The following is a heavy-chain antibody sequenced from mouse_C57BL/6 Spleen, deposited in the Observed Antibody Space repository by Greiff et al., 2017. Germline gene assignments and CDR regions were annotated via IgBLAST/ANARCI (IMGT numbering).Heavy chain of an antibody. J-gene: IGHJ1*03. CDR1: GYSITSDY. CDR2: ISYSGST. V-gene: IGHV3-8*01. D-gene: IGHD2-3*01. Sequence: EVQLQQSGPGLAKPSQTLSLTCSVTGYSITSDYWNWIRKFPGNKLEYMGYISYSGSTYYNPSLKSRISITRDTSKNQYYLQLNSVTTEDTATYYCARGDAYDGYFYWYFDVWGTGTTVTVSS. CDR3: ARGDAYDGYFYWYFDV.